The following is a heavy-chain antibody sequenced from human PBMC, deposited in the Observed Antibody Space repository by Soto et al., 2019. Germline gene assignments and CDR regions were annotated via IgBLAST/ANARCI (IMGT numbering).Heavy chain of an antibody. CDR1: GGSFSGYY. Sequence: SETLSLTCAVYGGSFSGYYWSWIRQPPGKGLEWIGEINHSGSTNYNPSLKSRVTISVDTSKNQFSLKLSSVTAADTAVYYCAREAELDFWSGYYRINYYYYYMDVWGKGTTVTVSS. D-gene: IGHD3-3*01. CDR3: AREAELDFWSGYYRINYYYYYMDV. CDR2: INHSGST. J-gene: IGHJ6*03. V-gene: IGHV4-34*01.